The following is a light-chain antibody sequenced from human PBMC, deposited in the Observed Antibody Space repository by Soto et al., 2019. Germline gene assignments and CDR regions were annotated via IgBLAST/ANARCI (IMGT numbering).Light chain of an antibody. CDR2: DNN. J-gene: IGLJ2*01. CDR1: SSNIGNNY. V-gene: IGLV1-51*01. Sequence: QSVLTQPPSVSAAPGQKVTISCSGSSSNIGNNYVSWYQHLPGTAPKLLIYDNNKPPSVIPYLFSGSKSGTSAPLVITGLLTGDAADYYCGSSDSSLSALFGGGTKLTVL. CDR3: GSSDSSLSAL.